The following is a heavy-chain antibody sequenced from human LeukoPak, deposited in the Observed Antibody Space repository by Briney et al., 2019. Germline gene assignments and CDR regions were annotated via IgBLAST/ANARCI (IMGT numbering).Heavy chain of an antibody. Sequence: GGSLRLSCAASGFTFSSYAMHWVRQAPGKGLEYVSAISSNGGSTYYANSVKGRFTISRDNSKNTLYPQMGSLRAEDMAVYYCAREPHSSRDYYYYGRDVWGQGTTVTVSS. D-gene: IGHD6-13*01. CDR2: ISSNGGST. V-gene: IGHV3-64*01. CDR1: GFTFSSYA. CDR3: AREPHSSRDYYYYGRDV. J-gene: IGHJ6*02.